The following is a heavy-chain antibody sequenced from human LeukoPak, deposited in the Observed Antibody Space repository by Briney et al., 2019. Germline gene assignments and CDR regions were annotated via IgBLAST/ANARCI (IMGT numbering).Heavy chain of an antibody. D-gene: IGHD3-10*01. Sequence: SETLSLTCAVYGGSFSGYYWSWIRQPPGKGLEWIGEINHSGSTNYNPSLKSRVTISVDTSKNQFSLKLSSVTAADTGGYYRGRGLGRGVIPPVRRWFDPWGQGTLVTVSS. CDR1: GGSFSGYY. V-gene: IGHV4-34*01. CDR2: INHSGST. J-gene: IGHJ5*02. CDR3: GRGLGRGVIPPVRRWFDP.